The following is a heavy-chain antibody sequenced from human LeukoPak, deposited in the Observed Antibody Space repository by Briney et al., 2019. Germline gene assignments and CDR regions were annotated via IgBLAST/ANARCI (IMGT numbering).Heavy chain of an antibody. J-gene: IGHJ6*02. D-gene: IGHD4-17*01. CDR3: ARASALGTVTPCYGMDV. CDR1: GFTVSSNY. V-gene: IGHV3-53*01. Sequence: GGSLRLSCAASGFTVSSNYMSWVRQAPGKGLEWVSVIYSGGSTYYADSVKGRFTISRDNSKNTLYLQMNSLRAEDTAVYYCARASALGTVTPCYGMDVWGQGTTVTVSS. CDR2: IYSGGST.